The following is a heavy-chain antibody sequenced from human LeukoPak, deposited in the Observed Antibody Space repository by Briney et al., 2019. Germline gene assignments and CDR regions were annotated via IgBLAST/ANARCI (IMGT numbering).Heavy chain of an antibody. CDR1: GYTFNTYG. J-gene: IGHJ4*02. CDR3: LRDAQRPRLTPDY. CDR2: ISTYKGDT. D-gene: IGHD6-25*01. Sequence: GASVRVSCKASGYTFNTYGISWVRRAPGQGLEWMGWISTYKGDTSYVQNLQGRVTMTTDTSPSTAYMELMSLNSDDTAVYYCLRDAQRPRLTPDYWGQGTLVTVSS. V-gene: IGHV1-18*01.